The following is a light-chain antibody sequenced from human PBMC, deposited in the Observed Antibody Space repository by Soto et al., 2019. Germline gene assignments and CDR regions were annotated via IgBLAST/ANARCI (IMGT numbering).Light chain of an antibody. CDR3: MQALQSPRT. Sequence: EIVMPQSPLSLSVTPGAPASISCRSSQSLLHTNGYTYLDWYLQKPGQSPQLLIYLGSNRSSGVPDRLSGSGSGTDLTLRISRVEAADVGVYYCMQALQSPRTFGQGTKVEIK. V-gene: IGKV2-28*01. CDR1: QSLLHTNGYTY. J-gene: IGKJ1*01. CDR2: LGS.